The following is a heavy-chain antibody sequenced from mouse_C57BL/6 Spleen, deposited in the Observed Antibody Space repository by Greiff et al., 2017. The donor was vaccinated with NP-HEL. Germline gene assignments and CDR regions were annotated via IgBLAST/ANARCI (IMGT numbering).Heavy chain of an antibody. CDR2: INPSNGGT. CDR3: ARVFYRPCAMDY. Sequence: EVQLHQPGPELVKPGASVKLSCKASGYSFTGYYMNWVKQSPEKSLEWIGEINPSNGGTTYNQKFKAKATLTVDKSSSTAYMQLKSLTSEDSAVYYCARVFYRPCAMDYWGQGTSVTVSS. J-gene: IGHJ4*01. CDR1: GYSFTGYY. V-gene: IGHV1-42*01.